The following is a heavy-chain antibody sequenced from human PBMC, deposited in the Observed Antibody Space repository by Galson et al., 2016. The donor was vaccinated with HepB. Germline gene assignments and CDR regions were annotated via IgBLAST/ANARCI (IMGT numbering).Heavy chain of an antibody. CDR2: TNQDGSEK. CDR1: GFTFSSYW. J-gene: IGHJ6*02. V-gene: IGHV3-7*04. Sequence: SLRLSCAASGFTFSSYWMHWVRQAPGKGLEWVANTNQDGSEKYYVDSVKGRFIISRDNAKNSLYLQMNSLRTEDTAVYYCARGRKYYDFWSGYYLNYYGLDIWGQGTAVTVSS. CDR3: ARGRKYYDFWSGYYLNYYGLDI. D-gene: IGHD3-3*01.